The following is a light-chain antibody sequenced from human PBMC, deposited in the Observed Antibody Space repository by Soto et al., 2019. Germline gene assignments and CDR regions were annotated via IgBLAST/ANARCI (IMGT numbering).Light chain of an antibody. CDR1: SSNIGGTNY. V-gene: IGLV1-47*02. CDR3: ASWDDRLGAVI. CDR2: SNN. J-gene: IGLJ2*01. Sequence: QSVLTQPPSASGTPGQSVFSPCSGSSSNIGGTNYAYWYQQLPGAAPKLLMHSNNLRPSGVPERISGSKSGTSASLAISGLRSEDEAVYYCASWDDRLGAVIFGGGTKVTVL.